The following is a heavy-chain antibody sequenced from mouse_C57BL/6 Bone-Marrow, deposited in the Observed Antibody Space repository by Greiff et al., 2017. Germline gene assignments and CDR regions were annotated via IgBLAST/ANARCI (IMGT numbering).Heavy chain of an antibody. J-gene: IGHJ2*01. CDR3: AREGSPYYFDY. V-gene: IGHV1-55*01. CDR1: GYPFTSYW. CDR2: IYPGSGST. Sequence: QVQLQQPGAELVKPGASVKMSCKASGYPFTSYWITWVKQRPGQGLEWIGDIYPGSGSTNYNEKLKSKATLTVDTSSSTAYMQLSSLTSEDSAVYYGAREGSPYYFDYWCQGTTLTVSS. D-gene: IGHD6-1*01.